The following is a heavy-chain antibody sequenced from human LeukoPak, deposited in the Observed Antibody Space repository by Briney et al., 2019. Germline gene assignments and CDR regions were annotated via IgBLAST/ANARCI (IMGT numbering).Heavy chain of an antibody. D-gene: IGHD2-2*01. Sequence: ASVKVSCKASGYTFTSYGISCVRQAPGQGLEWMGWISAYNGKTNYAQKLQGRVTMTTDTSTSTAYMELRSLRSDDTAVYYCARDKASCCYGYWGRGTLVTVSS. CDR1: GYTFTSYG. CDR2: ISAYNGKT. J-gene: IGHJ4*02. V-gene: IGHV1-18*01. CDR3: ARDKASCCYGY.